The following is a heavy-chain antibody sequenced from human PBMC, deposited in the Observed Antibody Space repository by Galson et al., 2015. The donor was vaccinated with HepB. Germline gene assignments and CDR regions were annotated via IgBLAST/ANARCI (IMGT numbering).Heavy chain of an antibody. D-gene: IGHD3-16*01. CDR2: ISRDGDST. V-gene: IGHV3-64D*06. J-gene: IGHJ4*02. CDR1: GFTFSHYA. CDR3: VKDGTPIMLTIGGVLPGYFDY. Sequence: SLRLSCAASGFTFSHYAMHWVRQAPGRGLEHVSTISRDGDSTNYADSVKDRFTMSRDNLKNTVFLQMSSLRADDTAVYYCVKDGTPIMLTIGGVLPGYFDYWGQGILVTVSS.